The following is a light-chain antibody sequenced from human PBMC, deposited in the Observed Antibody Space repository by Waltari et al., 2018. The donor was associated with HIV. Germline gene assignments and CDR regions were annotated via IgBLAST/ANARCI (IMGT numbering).Light chain of an antibody. V-gene: IGLV2-14*03. CDR2: DVS. CDR3: SSYTSSSTVV. CDR1: SRDVGGYNY. J-gene: IGLJ2*01. Sequence: QSALTQPASVSGSPGQSITISCTGTSRDVGGYNYVSWYQQHPGKAPKLMIYDVSKRPSGVSNRFSGSKSGNTASLTISGLQAEDETDYYCSSYTSSSTVVFGGGTKVTVL.